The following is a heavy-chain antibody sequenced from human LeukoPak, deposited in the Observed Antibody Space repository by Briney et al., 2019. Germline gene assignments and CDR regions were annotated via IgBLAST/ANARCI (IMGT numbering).Heavy chain of an antibody. D-gene: IGHD5-18*01. Sequence: GAPVKVSCKASGYTFTTYSMNWVRQAPGQGLEWMGWINTDTGKSTYAQGLTGRFVFSVDTSVSTAYLQISSLKTEDTAVYYCARAGYSYGHGPYFDYWGQGTLVTVSS. J-gene: IGHJ4*02. CDR2: INTDTGKS. CDR1: GYTFTTYS. V-gene: IGHV7-4-1*02. CDR3: ARAGYSYGHGPYFDY.